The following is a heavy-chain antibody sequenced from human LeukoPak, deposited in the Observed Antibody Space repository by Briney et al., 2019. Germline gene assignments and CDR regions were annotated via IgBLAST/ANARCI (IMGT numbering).Heavy chain of an antibody. Sequence: PGGSLRLSCAASGFTFSSYWMHWVRQAPGKGLVWVSRINSDGSSTSYADSVKGRFTISRDNAKNTLYLQMNSLRAEDTAVYYCAREPAARGGRSIAVADDAFDIWGQGTMVTVPS. CDR3: AREPAARGGRSIAVADDAFDI. V-gene: IGHV3-74*01. CDR1: GFTFSSYW. D-gene: IGHD6-19*01. CDR2: INSDGSST. J-gene: IGHJ3*02.